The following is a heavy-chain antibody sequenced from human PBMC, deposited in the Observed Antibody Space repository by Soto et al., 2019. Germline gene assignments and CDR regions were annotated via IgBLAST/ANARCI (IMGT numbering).Heavy chain of an antibody. CDR2: IIPIFGTA. Sequence: ASVKVSCKASGGTFSSYAISWVRQAPGQGLEWMGGIIPIFGTANYAQKFQGRVTITADKSISTAYLQWSSLKASDTAMYYCARTSAAGKYYYGMDVWGQGTTVTVSS. D-gene: IGHD6-13*01. J-gene: IGHJ6*02. CDR1: GGTFSSYA. CDR3: ARTSAAGKYYYGMDV. V-gene: IGHV1-69*06.